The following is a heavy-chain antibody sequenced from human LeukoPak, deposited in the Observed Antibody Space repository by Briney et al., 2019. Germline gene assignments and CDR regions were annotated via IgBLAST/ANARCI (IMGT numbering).Heavy chain of an antibody. V-gene: IGHV3-30*03. Sequence: GRSLRLSCAASGFTFSNYGMHWVRQAPGKGLEWVAIISYDGSNKYYADSVKGRFTISRDNSKNTLFLQMNSLRVEDTAVYYCARELSGTTSYYFDYWGQGTLVTVSS. CDR2: ISYDGSNK. CDR3: ARELSGTTSYYFDY. J-gene: IGHJ4*02. CDR1: GFTFSNYG. D-gene: IGHD1-7*01.